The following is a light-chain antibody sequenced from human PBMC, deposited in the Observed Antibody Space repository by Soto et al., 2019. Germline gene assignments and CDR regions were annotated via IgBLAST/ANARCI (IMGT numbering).Light chain of an antibody. J-gene: IGKJ3*01. Sequence: DIQMTQSPSTLSASVGDRVTITCRASQSISSWLAWYQQKPGKAPKLLIYDASSLESGVPSTFSGSGSGTEFTLTISSLQPDDVATYYCQQYNSYSSFFGPGTKVDIK. CDR3: QQYNSYSSF. CDR1: QSISSW. V-gene: IGKV1-5*01. CDR2: DAS.